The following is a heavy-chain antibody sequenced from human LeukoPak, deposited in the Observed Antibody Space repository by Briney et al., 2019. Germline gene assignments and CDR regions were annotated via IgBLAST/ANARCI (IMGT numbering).Heavy chain of an antibody. CDR1: GYSISSGYW. J-gene: IGHJ4*02. CDR2: VHHSGSI. V-gene: IGHV4-38-2*02. D-gene: IGHD6-13*01. CDR3: ARVRPGIAATGTWAAPV. Sequence: SETLSLTCTVSGYSISSGYWWGWIRQPPGMGLEWIGSVHHSGSIYYNPSFKSRVTISVDTSKNQFSLKLSSVTAADTAVYYCARVRPGIAATGTWAAPVWGQGTLVTVSS.